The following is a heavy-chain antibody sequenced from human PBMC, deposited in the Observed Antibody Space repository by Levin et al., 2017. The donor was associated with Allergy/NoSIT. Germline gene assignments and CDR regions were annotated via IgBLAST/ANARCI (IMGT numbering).Heavy chain of an antibody. J-gene: IGHJ4*02. CDR2: MNPNSGAK. V-gene: IGHV1-8*01. D-gene: IGHD6-19*01. CDR1: GYTFSSYD. Sequence: ASVKVSCKASGYTFSSYDITWVRQASGQGLEWMGYMNPNSGAKGYAPKFQDRVTMTRNTSISTAYMELSGLRSEDTAVYYCARSDYNSGWYEVYWGQGTLVTVSS. CDR3: ARSDYNSGWYEVY.